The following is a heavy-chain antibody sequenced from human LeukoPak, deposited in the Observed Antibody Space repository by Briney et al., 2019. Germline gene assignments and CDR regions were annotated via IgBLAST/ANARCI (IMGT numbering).Heavy chain of an antibody. CDR3: AKSWGFGDYDSSGYPFDY. J-gene: IGHJ4*02. Sequence: GGSLRLSCAASGFTFSSYGMHWVRQAPGKGLEWVAVISYDGSNKYYADSVKGRFTISRDNSKNTLYLQMNSLRAEDTAVYYCAKSWGFGDYDSSGYPFDYWGQGTLVTVSS. V-gene: IGHV3-30*18. D-gene: IGHD3-22*01. CDR1: GFTFSSYG. CDR2: ISYDGSNK.